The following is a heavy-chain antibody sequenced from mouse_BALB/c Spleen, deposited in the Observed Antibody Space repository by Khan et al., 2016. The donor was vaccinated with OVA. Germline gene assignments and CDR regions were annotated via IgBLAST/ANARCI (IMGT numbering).Heavy chain of an antibody. CDR3: TRHGYVAWFTY. CDR2: IDPFSGDT. V-gene: IGHV1S135*01. J-gene: IGHJ3*01. Sequence: VQLQQSGPELMKPGASVKISCKASGYSFTSYYIHWVMESHGKSLEWIGYIDPFSGDTTYNQTFKGKATLTVDKSSSTAYILLSNLTSEDSAVYYCTRHGYVAWFTYWGQGTLVTVSA. CDR1: GYSFTSYY. D-gene: IGHD2-2*01.